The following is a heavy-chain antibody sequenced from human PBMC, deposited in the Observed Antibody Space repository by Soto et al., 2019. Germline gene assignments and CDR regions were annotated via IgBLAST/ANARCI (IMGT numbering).Heavy chain of an antibody. J-gene: IGHJ4*02. CDR1: GFTFDSFA. CDR2: LSGVGDAT. V-gene: IGHV3-23*01. CDR3: AKATNDWTSHFDY. D-gene: IGHD3-9*01. Sequence: EVQLLESGGDLVQPGGSLRLSCAASGFTFDSFAMTWVRQAPGKGLEWVSALSGVGDATNYADSVKGRFTISRDNSKNTLYLQINSLRHEDTAVYYCAKATNDWTSHFDYWGQGTPVTVSS.